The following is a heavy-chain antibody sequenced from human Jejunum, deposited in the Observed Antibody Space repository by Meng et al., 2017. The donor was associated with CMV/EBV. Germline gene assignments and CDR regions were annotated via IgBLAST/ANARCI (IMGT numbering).Heavy chain of an antibody. CDR3: TKAFGTTHFSDS. CDR2: IRYDLATK. V-gene: IGHV3-30*02. D-gene: IGHD1/OR15-1a*01. Sequence: SRFTFRSYGMNRVRQAPGKGLEWVAYIRYDLATKYYVDSVKGRFTISRDNSRDTLYLQMNDLRSDDTAIYYCTKAFGTTHFSDSWGQGTLVTVSS. J-gene: IGHJ4*02. CDR1: RFTFRSYG.